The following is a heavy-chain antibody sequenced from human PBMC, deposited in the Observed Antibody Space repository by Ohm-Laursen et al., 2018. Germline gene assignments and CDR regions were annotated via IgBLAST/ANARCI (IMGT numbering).Heavy chain of an antibody. Sequence: SDTLSLTWAVYGGSFSGYYWNWIRQPPGKGLEWIGEINHSRSTKYNSSFKSRVTISVDTSKNQFSLKLSSVTAADTAVYYCARELSGSYNDFDYWGQGTLVTVSS. CDR3: ARELSGSYNDFDY. CDR2: INHSRST. V-gene: IGHV4-34*01. J-gene: IGHJ4*02. CDR1: GGSFSGYY. D-gene: IGHD3-10*01.